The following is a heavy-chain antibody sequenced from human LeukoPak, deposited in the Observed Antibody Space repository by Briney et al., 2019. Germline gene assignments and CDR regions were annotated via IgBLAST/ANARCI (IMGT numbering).Heavy chain of an antibody. CDR3: ASYCGGDCRFDY. Sequence: GGSLRLSCAASGFTFSSYWMSWVRQAPGKGLEWVANIKQDGSEKYYVDSVKGRFTISRDSAKNSLYLQMNSLRAEDTAVYYCASYCGGDCRFDYWGQGTLVTVSS. D-gene: IGHD2-21*01. V-gene: IGHV3-7*01. CDR2: IKQDGSEK. CDR1: GFTFSSYW. J-gene: IGHJ4*02.